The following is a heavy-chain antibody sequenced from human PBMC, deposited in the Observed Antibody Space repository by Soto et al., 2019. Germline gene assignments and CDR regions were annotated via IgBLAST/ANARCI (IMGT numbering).Heavy chain of an antibody. CDR1: GGSISSYY. D-gene: IGHD1-26*01. CDR2: IYYSGST. V-gene: IGHV4-59*01. CDR3: ARARGIVGATSPFDY. Sequence: SETLSLTCTVSGGSISSYYWSWIRQPPGKGLEWIGYIYYSGSTNYNPSLKSRVTISVDTSKNQFSLKLSSVTAADTAVYYCARARGIVGATSPFDYWGQGTLVTVSS. J-gene: IGHJ4*02.